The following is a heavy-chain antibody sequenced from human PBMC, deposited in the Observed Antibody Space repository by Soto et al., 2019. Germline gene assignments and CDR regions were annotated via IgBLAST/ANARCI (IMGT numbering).Heavy chain of an antibody. V-gene: IGHV1-18*04. Sequence: VASVKVSCKASGYTFTSYGISWVRQAPGQGLEWMGWISAYNGNTNYAQKLQGRVTMTTDTSTSTAYMELRRLRSDDTAVYYCARDLELRITIFGVVTKYGMDVWGQGTTVTVSS. CDR1: GYTFTSYG. J-gene: IGHJ6*02. D-gene: IGHD3-3*01. CDR2: ISAYNGNT. CDR3: ARDLELRITIFGVVTKYGMDV.